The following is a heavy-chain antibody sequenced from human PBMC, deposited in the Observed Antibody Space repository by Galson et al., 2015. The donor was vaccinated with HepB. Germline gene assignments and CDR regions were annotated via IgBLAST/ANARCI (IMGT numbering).Heavy chain of an antibody. J-gene: IGHJ4*02. CDR3: AIGAGSLVPAAILFYFDY. V-gene: IGHV1-2*02. CDR1: GYTFTDYY. D-gene: IGHD2-2*02. Sequence: SVKVSCKASGYTFTDYYMHWVRQAPGQGLEWMGGINLDSGDTNYAQKFQGRVTMTRDTSISTTSMELNRLRSDDTAVYYCAIGAGSLVPAAILFYFDYWGQGTLVTVSS. CDR2: INLDSGDT.